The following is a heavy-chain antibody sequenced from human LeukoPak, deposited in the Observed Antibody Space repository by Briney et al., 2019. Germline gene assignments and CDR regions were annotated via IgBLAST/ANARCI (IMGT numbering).Heavy chain of an antibody. V-gene: IGHV4-39*01. D-gene: IGHD3-10*01. Sequence: SETLSLTCTVSGGSISSSSYYWGWIRQPPGKGLEWIGSIYYSGSTYYNPSLKSRVTISVDTSKNQFSLKLTSVTAADTAVYYCARHVFVRRATTWFGFNYFDTWGQGTLVTVSS. CDR3: ARHVFVRRATTWFGFNYFDT. CDR2: IYYSGST. J-gene: IGHJ5*02. CDR1: GGSISSSSYY.